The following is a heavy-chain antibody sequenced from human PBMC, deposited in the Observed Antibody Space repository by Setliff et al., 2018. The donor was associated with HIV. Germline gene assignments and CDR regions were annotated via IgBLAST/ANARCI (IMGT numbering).Heavy chain of an antibody. Sequence: PGGSLRLSCAASGFTFSSYSMNWVRQAPGKGLEWVSSISSSSSYIYYADSVKGRFTISVDTSKNQFSLSLRSVTAADTAVYFCARERPQSHFFDYWGQGTLVTVSS. V-gene: IGHV3-21*04. CDR3: ARERPQSHFFDY. D-gene: IGHD6-19*01. CDR2: ISSSSSYI. CDR1: GFTFSSYS. J-gene: IGHJ4*02.